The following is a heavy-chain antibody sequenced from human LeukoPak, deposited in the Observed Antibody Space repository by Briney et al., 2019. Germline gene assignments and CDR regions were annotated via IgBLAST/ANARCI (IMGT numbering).Heavy chain of an antibody. CDR2: IYYSGGT. Sequence: SETLSLTCTVSGGSISSYYWSWIRQPPGKGLEWIGYIYYSGGTNYNPSLKSRVTISVDASKNQFSLKLSSVTAADTAVYYCAVETGAFDIWGQGTMVTVSS. J-gene: IGHJ3*02. CDR1: GGSISSYY. CDR3: AVETGAFDI. V-gene: IGHV4-59*12.